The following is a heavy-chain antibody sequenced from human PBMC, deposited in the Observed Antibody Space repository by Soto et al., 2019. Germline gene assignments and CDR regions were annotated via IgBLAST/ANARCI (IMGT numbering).Heavy chain of an antibody. CDR1: GFTFSSYW. J-gene: IGHJ6*03. V-gene: IGHV3-74*01. D-gene: IGHD3-10*01. CDR3: ARGAGGYYYMDV. CDR2: IYSDGSRT. Sequence: PGGSLRLSCAASGFTFSSYWMHWVRQAPGKGLVWVSRIYSDGSRTSYADSVKGRFTIPRDNAKNTLYLQMDSLSPEDTAVYYCARGAGGYYYMDVWGKGTTVTVSS.